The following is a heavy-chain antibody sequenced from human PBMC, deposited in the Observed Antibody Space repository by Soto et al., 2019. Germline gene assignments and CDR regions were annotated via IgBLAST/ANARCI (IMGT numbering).Heavy chain of an antibody. V-gene: IGHV3-11*01. J-gene: IGHJ4*02. CDR1: GFTFSDYY. CDR3: ARDLGYYDSSGYFDY. CDR2: ISSSDTII. D-gene: IGHD3-22*01. Sequence: LRLSCAASGFTFSDYYMSWIRQAPGKGLEWVSYISSSDTIISYADSVKGRFTISRDNAKNSLYLQMNSLRAEDTAVYYCARDLGYYDSSGYFDYWGQGTLVTV.